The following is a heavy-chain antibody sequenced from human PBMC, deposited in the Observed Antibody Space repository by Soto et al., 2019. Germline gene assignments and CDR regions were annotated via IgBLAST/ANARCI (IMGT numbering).Heavy chain of an antibody. D-gene: IGHD5-18*01. Sequence: QAQLVESGGGVVQPGRSLRLSCAASGFAFSSYGMHWVRQAPGTGLEWVAVISYDGSLQHYADSVKGRFTISRDNSKNMVLLQISSLRAEDTAVYYCVSDRGYGHASVPYSWGQGTLVSDSS. CDR1: GFAFSSYG. V-gene: IGHV3-30*03. J-gene: IGHJ4*02. CDR3: VSDRGYGHASVPYS. CDR2: ISYDGSLQ.